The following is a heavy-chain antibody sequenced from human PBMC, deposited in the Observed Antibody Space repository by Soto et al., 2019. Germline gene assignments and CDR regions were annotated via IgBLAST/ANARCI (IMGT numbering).Heavy chain of an antibody. J-gene: IGHJ6*02. CDR2: TYYRSKWYN. D-gene: IGHD1-20*01. CDR3: ARAELTGTPYYYYGMDV. Sequence: PSQTLSLPCAISGDSVSSNSAAWNWIRQSPSRGLEWLGRTYYRSKWYNDYAVSVKSRITINPDTSKNQFSLQLNSVTPEDTAVYYCARAELTGTPYYYYGMDVWGQGTTVTVSS. CDR1: GDSVSSNSAA. V-gene: IGHV6-1*01.